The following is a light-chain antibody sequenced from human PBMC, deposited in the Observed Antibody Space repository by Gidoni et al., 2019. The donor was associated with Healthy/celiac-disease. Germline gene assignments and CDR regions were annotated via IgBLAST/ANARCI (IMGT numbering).Light chain of an antibody. Sequence: LVMTQSPATLSVSPGERATLSCRARQSVSSNLAWYQQKPVQDPRLLIYGASTRATGIQARFSGSGSGTEFTLTISSLQSEDFAVYYCQQYNNWPPWTFGQGTKVEIK. CDR1: QSVSSN. V-gene: IGKV3-15*01. CDR2: GAS. J-gene: IGKJ1*01. CDR3: QQYNNWPPWT.